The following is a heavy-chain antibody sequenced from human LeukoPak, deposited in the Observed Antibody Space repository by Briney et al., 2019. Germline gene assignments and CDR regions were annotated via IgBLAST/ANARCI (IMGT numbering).Heavy chain of an antibody. D-gene: IGHD3-3*01. Sequence: SETLSLTCAVYGGSFSGYYWSWIRQTPEKGLEWIGEINHSGSTNYNPSLKSRVTISVDTSKNQFSLNLSSVTAADTAVFFCARTKGDFWSGYFSYYYMDVWGKGTTVTVSS. CDR2: INHSGST. V-gene: IGHV4-34*01. J-gene: IGHJ6*03. CDR1: GGSFSGYY. CDR3: ARTKGDFWSGYFSYYYMDV.